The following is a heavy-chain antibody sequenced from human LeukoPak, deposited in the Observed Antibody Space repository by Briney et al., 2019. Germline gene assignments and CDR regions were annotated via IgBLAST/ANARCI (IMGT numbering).Heavy chain of an antibody. Sequence: PSETLSLTCTVSGGSITSYYSSSIRQHPGRGLEWIGYIYYRVSTNYNPSLKSRVTISVDTSKNQFSLKLSSVTAADTAVYYCARDDGYSFAFDIWGQGTMVTVSS. V-gene: IGHV4-59*01. CDR1: GGSITSYY. CDR3: ARDDGYSFAFDI. J-gene: IGHJ3*02. CDR2: IYYRVST. D-gene: IGHD5-18*01.